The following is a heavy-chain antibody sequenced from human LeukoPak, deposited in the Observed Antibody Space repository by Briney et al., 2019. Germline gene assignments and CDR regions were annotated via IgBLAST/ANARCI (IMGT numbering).Heavy chain of an antibody. CDR1: GGTFSSYD. V-gene: IGHV1-69*10. D-gene: IGHD2-2*01. Sequence: GASVKVSCKASGGTFSSYDMDWVRQAPGQGLEWMGGINPIIGRANYAQKFQGRVTITTDKSMSTAYLELSRLRSEDTAVYYCASGAIVVVPAASWDLCDWGQGTLVTFST. J-gene: IGHJ4*02. CDR2: INPIIGRA. CDR3: ASGAIVVVPAASWDLCD.